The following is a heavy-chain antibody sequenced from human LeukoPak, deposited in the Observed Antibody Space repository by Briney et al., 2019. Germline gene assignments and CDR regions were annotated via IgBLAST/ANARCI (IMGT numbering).Heavy chain of an antibody. D-gene: IGHD2-21*01. CDR1: GFTFSSYA. CDR3: AKDLAHCRRVTIDY. V-gene: IGHV3-23*01. J-gene: IGHJ4*02. Sequence: GGSLRLSCAASGFTFSSYAMSWVRQAPGKGLEWVSAISGSGGNTYYADSVKGRFTISRDNSKNTLYLQMNSLRAEDTAVYYCAKDLAHCRRVTIDYWGQGTLVTASS. CDR2: ISGSGGNT.